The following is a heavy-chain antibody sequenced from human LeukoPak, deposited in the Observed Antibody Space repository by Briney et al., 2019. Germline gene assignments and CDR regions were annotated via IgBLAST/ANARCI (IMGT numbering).Heavy chain of an antibody. J-gene: IGHJ4*02. Sequence: ASVTVSCTASGGTFSSYAISWVRQAPGQGLEWMGGIIPIFGTANYAQKFQGRVTITADESTSTAYMELSSLRAEDTAVYYCAKTTATANPFDYWGQGTLVTVSS. D-gene: IGHD6-13*01. V-gene: IGHV1-69*13. CDR3: AKTTATANPFDY. CDR1: GGTFSSYA. CDR2: IIPIFGTA.